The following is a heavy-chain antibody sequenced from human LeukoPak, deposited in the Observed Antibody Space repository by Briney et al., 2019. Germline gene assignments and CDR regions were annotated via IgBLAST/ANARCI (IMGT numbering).Heavy chain of an antibody. Sequence: GGSLRLSCTTSGFTFGDVAMSWVRQAPGKGLEWVGFIRSKAYGGTTEYGASVKGRFTISRDDSKSIAYLQMNSLRAEDTAVYYCAELGITMIGGVWGKGTTVTISS. D-gene: IGHD3-10*02. CDR3: AELGITMIGGV. V-gene: IGHV3-49*04. CDR1: GFTFGDVA. CDR2: IRSKAYGGTT. J-gene: IGHJ6*04.